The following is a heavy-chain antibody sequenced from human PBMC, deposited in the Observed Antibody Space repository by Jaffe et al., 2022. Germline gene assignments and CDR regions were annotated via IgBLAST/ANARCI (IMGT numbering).Heavy chain of an antibody. J-gene: IGHJ4*02. Sequence: QVQLQESGPGLVKPSQTLSLTCTVSGGSISSGSYYWSWIRQPAGKGLEWIGRIYTSGSTNYNPSLKSRVTISVDTSKNQFSLKLSSVTAADTAVYYCARDFYGSGWVGFDYWGQGTLVTVSS. CDR1: GGSISSGSYY. CDR2: IYTSGST. V-gene: IGHV4-61*02. CDR3: ARDFYGSGWVGFDY. D-gene: IGHD3-10*01.